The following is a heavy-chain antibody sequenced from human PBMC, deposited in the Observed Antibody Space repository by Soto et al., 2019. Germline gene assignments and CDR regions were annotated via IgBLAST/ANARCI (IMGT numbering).Heavy chain of an antibody. D-gene: IGHD6-13*01. CDR1: GGTFSSYT. CDR2: IIPILGIA. CDR3: HCQQLAVGYYFDY. J-gene: IGHJ4*02. Sequence: QVQLVQSGAEVKKPGSSVKVSCKASGGTFSSYTISWVRQAPGQGLEWMGRIIPILGIANYAQKFQGRVTITADKSTSTAYMELSSLRSEDTAVSYCHCQQLAVGYYFDYWGQGTLVTVSS. V-gene: IGHV1-69*02.